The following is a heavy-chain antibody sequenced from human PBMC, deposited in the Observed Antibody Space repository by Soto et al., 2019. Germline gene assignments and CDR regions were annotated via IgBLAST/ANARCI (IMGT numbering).Heavy chain of an antibody. J-gene: IGHJ6*03. D-gene: IGHD3-3*01. CDR2: MNPNSGNT. Sequence: ASVKVSCKASGYTFTSYDINWVRQATGQGLEWMGWMNPNSGNTGYAQKFQGRVTMTRNTSISTAYMELSSLRSEDTAVYYCARGRHYDFWSGHYYYYMDVWGKGTTVTVSS. CDR3: ARGRHYDFWSGHYYYYMDV. V-gene: IGHV1-8*01. CDR1: GYTFTSYD.